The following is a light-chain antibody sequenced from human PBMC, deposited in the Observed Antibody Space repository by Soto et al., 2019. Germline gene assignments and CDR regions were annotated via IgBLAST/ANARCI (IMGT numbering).Light chain of an antibody. CDR1: TGAVTSGHH. J-gene: IGLJ3*02. Sequence: QSAVTQEPSLTVSPGGTVTLTCGSSTGAVTSGHHPYWLQQKPGQAPRTLIYHTTNTLSWTPARFSGSLLGGKAALTLSGAQPEDEALYYCLLTYSGPWVFGGGTQLTVL. V-gene: IGLV7-46*01. CDR3: LLTYSGPWV. CDR2: HTT.